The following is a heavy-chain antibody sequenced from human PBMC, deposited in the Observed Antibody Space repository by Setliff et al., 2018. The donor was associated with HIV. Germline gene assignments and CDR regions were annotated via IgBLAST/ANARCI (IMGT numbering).Heavy chain of an antibody. V-gene: IGHV4-38-2*02. CDR2: IYNRGST. J-gene: IGHJ4*02. D-gene: IGHD3-10*01. Sequence: SETLSLTCAVSGYAISSGYYWGWIRRPPGKGLEWIGSIYNRGSTYYNPSLKSRVTISVDTSKNQFSLKLSSVTAADTAVYYCARELLRSWDGSENSYKPYYFDYWGQGTRGTV. CDR3: ARELLRSWDGSENSYKPYYFDY. CDR1: GYAISSGYY.